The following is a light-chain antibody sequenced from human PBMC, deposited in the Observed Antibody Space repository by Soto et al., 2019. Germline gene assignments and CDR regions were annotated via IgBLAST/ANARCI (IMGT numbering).Light chain of an antibody. J-gene: IGKJ4*01. CDR3: LQGTHWPLT. CDR2: EVS. Sequence: VVMTPSPLSLHVTLGQPASVSCRSSQSLLYSDGKTFLTWFHQRPGQAPRRLSYEVSNRDSGVPDSFSGIGSGAYFTLKISRVEGEYVWLYSCLQGTHWPLTFGGGTKVEI. V-gene: IGKV2-30*01. CDR1: QSLLYSDGKTF.